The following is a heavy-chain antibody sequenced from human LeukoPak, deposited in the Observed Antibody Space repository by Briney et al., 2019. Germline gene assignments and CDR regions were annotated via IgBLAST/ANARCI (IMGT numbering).Heavy chain of an antibody. CDR2: IIPIFGTA. D-gene: IGHD2-15*01. V-gene: IGHV1-69*13. Sequence: SVKVSCKASGGTFSSYAISWVRQAPGQGLEWMGGIIPIFGTANYAQKFQGRVTITAEESTSTAYMELSSLRSEDTAVYYCARKYCSGGSCQINNWFDPWGQGTLVTVSS. CDR1: GGTFSSYA. J-gene: IGHJ5*02. CDR3: ARKYCSGGSCQINNWFDP.